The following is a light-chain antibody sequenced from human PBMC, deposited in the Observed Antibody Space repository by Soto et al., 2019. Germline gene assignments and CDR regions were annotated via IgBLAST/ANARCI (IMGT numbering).Light chain of an antibody. V-gene: IGKV4-1*01. J-gene: IGKJ2*01. CDR2: WAS. Sequence: DIVMTQSPDSLALSLGKRATINCKSSQSISYNSKNYLAWYQQKPGQPPKLLLYWASTRESGVPDRFSGSGSGTDFTLSISSLQAEDVAVYYCQQYYTPPYTFGQGTKLEI. CDR3: QQYYTPPYT. CDR1: QSISYNSKNY.